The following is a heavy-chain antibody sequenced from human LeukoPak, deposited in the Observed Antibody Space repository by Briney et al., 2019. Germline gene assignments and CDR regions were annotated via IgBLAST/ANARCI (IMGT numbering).Heavy chain of an antibody. CDR1: GFTFSSYS. Sequence: GGSLRLSFAASGFTFSSYSMNWVRQAPGKGLEWVSSISSSSSYIYYADSVKGRFTISRDNAKNSLYLQMNSLRAEDTAVYYCARVSVRGYSSSWYVGLDYWGQGTLVTVSS. J-gene: IGHJ4*02. V-gene: IGHV3-21*01. CDR3: ARVSVRGYSSSWYVGLDY. D-gene: IGHD6-13*01. CDR2: ISSSSSYI.